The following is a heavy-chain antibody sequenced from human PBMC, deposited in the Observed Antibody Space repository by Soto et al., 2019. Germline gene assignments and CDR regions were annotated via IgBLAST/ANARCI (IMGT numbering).Heavy chain of an antibody. CDR3: AREASVLIPAAQPSRFDS. D-gene: IGHD2-2*01. CDR1: GYSFMKYG. Sequence: ASVKVSCKGFGYSFMKYGINWERQAPGQGLEWVGWISPYSGYTHSAQKFHGRLTLTTDTAASTAYMELRILRSADTALYYCAREASVLIPAAQPSRFDSWGQGTLVTVSS. V-gene: IGHV1-18*01. CDR2: ISPYSGYT. J-gene: IGHJ4*02.